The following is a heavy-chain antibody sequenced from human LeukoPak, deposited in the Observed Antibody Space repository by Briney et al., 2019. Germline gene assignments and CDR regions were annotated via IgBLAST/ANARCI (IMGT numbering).Heavy chain of an antibody. V-gene: IGHV3-23*01. J-gene: IGHJ4*02. CDR1: GFTFSSYA. CDR3: AKEMYYYDSSGYYFDY. CDR2: ISGSGGST. D-gene: IGHD3-22*01. Sequence: GGSLRLSCAASGFTFSSYAMSWVRQAPGKGLEWVSAISGSGGSTYYADSVKGRFTISRDNSKNTLYLQMNSLRAEDTAVYYCAKEMYYYDSSGYYFDYWGQGTLVTVSS.